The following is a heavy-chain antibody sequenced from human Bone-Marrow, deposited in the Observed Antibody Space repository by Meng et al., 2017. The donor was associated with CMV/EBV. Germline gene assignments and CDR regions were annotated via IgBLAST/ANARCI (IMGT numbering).Heavy chain of an antibody. D-gene: IGHD6-19*01. V-gene: IGHV1-18*01. J-gene: IGHJ4*02. CDR3: ARDAGTIAVSGSGDY. CDR1: GYIFTKYG. Sequence: ASVKVSCKASGYIFTKYGVNWMRQAPGQGPEWMGWISAYNGDTMYAPKVQGRVTMTTDTSTSPPYMELRGLRSDDTAVYYCARDAGTIAVSGSGDYWGQGTLVTVSS. CDR2: ISAYNGDT.